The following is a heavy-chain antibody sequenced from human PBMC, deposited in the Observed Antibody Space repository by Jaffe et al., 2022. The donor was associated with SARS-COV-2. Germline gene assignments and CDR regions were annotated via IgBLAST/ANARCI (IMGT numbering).Heavy chain of an antibody. V-gene: IGHV4-61*02. CDR2: IYTSGST. Sequence: QVQLQESGPGLVKPSQTLSLTCTVSGGSISSGSYYWSWIRQPAGKGLEWIGRIYTSGSTNYNPSLKSRVTISVDTSKNQFSLKLSSVTAADTAVYYCARELIPKYSSGWYGGFDYWGQGTLVTVSS. D-gene: IGHD6-19*01. CDR1: GGSISSGSYY. J-gene: IGHJ4*02. CDR3: ARELIPKYSSGWYGGFDY.